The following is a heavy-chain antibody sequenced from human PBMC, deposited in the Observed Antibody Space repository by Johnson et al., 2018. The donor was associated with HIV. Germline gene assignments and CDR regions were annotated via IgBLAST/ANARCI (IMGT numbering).Heavy chain of an antibody. V-gene: IGHV3-66*03. J-gene: IGHJ3*02. CDR1: GFTVSSNY. CDR2: IYSGGST. D-gene: IGHD3-22*01. Sequence: EVQLLESGGGLIQPGGSLRLSCAASGFTVSSNYMSWVRQAPGKGLEWVSVIYSGGSTYYADSVKGRFTISRDNSKKTLYLQMNSLRPEDTAVYYCARAPPYYGGYSVSDAFDIWGQGTMVTVSS. CDR3: ARAPPYYGGYSVSDAFDI.